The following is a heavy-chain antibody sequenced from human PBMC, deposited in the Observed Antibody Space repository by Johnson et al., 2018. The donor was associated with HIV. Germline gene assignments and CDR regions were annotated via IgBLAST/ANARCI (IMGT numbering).Heavy chain of an antibody. CDR1: GFTFSDYY. D-gene: IGHD3-22*01. Sequence: QVQLVESGGGLVLPGGSLRLSCAASGFTFSDYYMSWIRQAPGKGLEWVSYITASGSPIYYADSVRGRFTISRDNSKNTLYLQMNSLRTEDTAMYYCAKGHSSGYPKDAFDIWGRGTIVTVSS. CDR3: AKGHSSGYPKDAFDI. V-gene: IGHV3-11*04. CDR2: ITASGSPI. J-gene: IGHJ3*02.